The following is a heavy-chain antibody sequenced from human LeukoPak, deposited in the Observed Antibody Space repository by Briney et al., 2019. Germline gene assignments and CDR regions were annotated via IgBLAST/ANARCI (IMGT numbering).Heavy chain of an antibody. V-gene: IGHV3-53*05. Sequence: PGGSLRLSCAASGFTVSSNYMSWVRQAPGKGLEWVSVIYSGGNTYYADSVKGRFAISRDNSKNTLYLQMNSLRAEDTAVYYCARVRGARGDGYNLGYWGQGTLVTVSS. J-gene: IGHJ4*02. CDR1: GFTVSSNY. CDR3: ARVRGARGDGYNLGY. D-gene: IGHD5-24*01. CDR2: IYSGGNT.